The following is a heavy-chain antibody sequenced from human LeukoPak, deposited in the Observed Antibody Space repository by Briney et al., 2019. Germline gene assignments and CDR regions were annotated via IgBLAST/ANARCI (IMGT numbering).Heavy chain of an antibody. CDR1: GFTFSSYA. Sequence: GSLRLSCAASGFTFSSYAMNWVRQAPGKGLEWVSYISRSGSNKYYADSVKGRFTISRDNAKNSLYLQVNSLRAEDTAVYYCARETVPNWFDPWGQGTLVTVSS. D-gene: IGHD4-17*01. V-gene: IGHV3-48*04. CDR2: ISRSGSNK. CDR3: ARETVPNWFDP. J-gene: IGHJ5*02.